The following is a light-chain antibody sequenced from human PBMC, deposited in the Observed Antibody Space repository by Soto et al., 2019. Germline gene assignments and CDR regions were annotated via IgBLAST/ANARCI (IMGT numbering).Light chain of an antibody. J-gene: IGKJ4*01. CDR3: QDRGNWPLFT. CDR2: GAS. V-gene: IGKV3D-20*02. Sequence: EIVLTPSPGTLSLSPVERATLSCRASQSVSSTYVAWYQQKPGQAPRLLIYGASNRATGIPDRFSGSGSGTDFTLTISRLEPEDFAVYYCQDRGNWPLFTFGGGTKVDIK. CDR1: QSVSSTY.